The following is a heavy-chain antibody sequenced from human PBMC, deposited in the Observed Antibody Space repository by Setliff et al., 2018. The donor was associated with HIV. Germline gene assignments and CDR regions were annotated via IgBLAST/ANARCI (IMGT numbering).Heavy chain of an antibody. V-gene: IGHV1-3*01. Sequence: ASVKVSCKASGYTFTSYAINWVRQAPGQSLEWMAWINVGNGDTKYSQKFQGRVTVTGDTSAITAYMELSDLRSEDTAVYYCARDSLPYYYGSGTDSFDIWGQGTMVTVSS. J-gene: IGHJ3*02. CDR3: ARDSLPYYYGSGTDSFDI. CDR2: INVGNGDT. D-gene: IGHD3-10*01. CDR1: GYTFTSYA.